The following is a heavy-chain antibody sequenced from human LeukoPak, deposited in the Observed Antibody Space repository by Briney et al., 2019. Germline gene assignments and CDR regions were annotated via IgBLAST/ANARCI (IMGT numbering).Heavy chain of an antibody. CDR3: SEGYYFDY. CDR1: GYSITSGCY. Sequence: SETLSLTCAVSGYSITSGCYWGWIRQPPGKGLEWLGTTFHSGSTFYNPSLKSRVTISADTAKNQFSLKLTSVTAADTAVYYCSEGYYFDYWGQGTLVTVSS. V-gene: IGHV4-38-2*01. CDR2: TFHSGST. J-gene: IGHJ4*02.